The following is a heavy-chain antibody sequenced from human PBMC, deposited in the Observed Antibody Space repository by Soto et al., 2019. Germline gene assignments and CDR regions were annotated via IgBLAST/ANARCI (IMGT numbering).Heavy chain of an antibody. J-gene: IGHJ6*02. CDR2: ISWNSGTI. V-gene: IGHV3-9*01. Sequence: DVQVVESGGGWVQPGRSLRLSCAASGFSCDDYAMHWVRQAPGKGLEWVSGISWNSGTIGYADSVKGRFTISRDNAKNYLYLHMNSLRAEDTALYYCAKSTGGTANGMGVWGQGTTVTVSS. CDR3: AKSTGGTANGMGV. D-gene: IGHD2-8*02. CDR1: GFSCDDYA.